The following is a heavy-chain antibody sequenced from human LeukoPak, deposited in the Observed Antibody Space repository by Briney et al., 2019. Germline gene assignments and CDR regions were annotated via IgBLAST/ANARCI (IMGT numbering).Heavy chain of an antibody. V-gene: IGHV1-69*13. CDR3: ARDAAIFDSSGYYYLW. CDR2: IIPIFGTA. D-gene: IGHD3-22*01. CDR1: GGTFSRYT. J-gene: IGHJ4*02. Sequence: SVKVSCKASGGTFSRYTISWVRRAPGQGPEWMGGIIPIFGTANYAQKFQGRVTITADESTSTAYMELRSLRSEDTAVYYCARDAAIFDSSGYYYLWWGQGTLVTVSS.